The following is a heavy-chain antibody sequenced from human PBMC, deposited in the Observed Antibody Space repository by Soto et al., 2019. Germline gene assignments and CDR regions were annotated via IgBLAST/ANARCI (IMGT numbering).Heavy chain of an antibody. CDR1: GYTFTSYG. CDR3: ARDRGGYCSYGVCYRNGMYV. V-gene: IGHV1-18*01. CDR2: ISAYNGNT. J-gene: IGHJ6*02. D-gene: IGHD2-8*01. Sequence: ASVKVSCKASGYTFTSYGISWVRQAPGQGLEWMGWISAYNGNTNYAQKLQGRVTMTTDTSTSTAYMELRSLRSDDTAVYYCARDRGGYCSYGVCYRNGMYVCAQRTTVPVS.